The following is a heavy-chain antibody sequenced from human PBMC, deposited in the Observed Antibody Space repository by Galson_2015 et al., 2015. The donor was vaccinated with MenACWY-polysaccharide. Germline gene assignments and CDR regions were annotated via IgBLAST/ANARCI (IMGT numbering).Heavy chain of an antibody. CDR3: AKFHRPSIAAAGAEDY. V-gene: IGHV3-23*01. CDR1: GFTFSSYA. J-gene: IGHJ4*02. CDR2: ISGSGGST. D-gene: IGHD6-13*01. Sequence: SLRLSCAASGFTFSSYAMSWVRQAPGKGLEWVSAISGSGGSTYYADSVKGRFTISRDNSKNTLYLQMNSLRAEDTAVYYCAKFHRPSIAAAGAEDYWGQGTLVTVSS.